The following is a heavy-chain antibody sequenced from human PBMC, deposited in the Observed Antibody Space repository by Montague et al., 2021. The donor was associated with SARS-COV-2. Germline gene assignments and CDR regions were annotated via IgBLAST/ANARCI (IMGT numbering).Heavy chain of an antibody. V-gene: IGHV4-61*02. CDR1: GGSISSGRYY. Sequence: TLSLTCTVPGGSISSGRYYWSWIRQPAGKGLEWIGRIYTSGSTNYXPSLKSRVTISVDTSKNQFSLKLSSVTAADTAVYYCARGGYYCSGSYFLLSSYYGMDVWGQGTTVTVSS. CDR2: IYTSGST. J-gene: IGHJ6*01. D-gene: IGHD3-10*01. CDR3: ARGGYYCSGSYFLLSSYYGMDV.